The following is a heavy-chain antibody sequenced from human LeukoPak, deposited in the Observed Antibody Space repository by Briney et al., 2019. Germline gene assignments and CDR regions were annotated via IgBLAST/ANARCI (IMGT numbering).Heavy chain of an antibody. Sequence: PGRSLRLSCAASGFTFSSYGMHWVRQAPGKGLEWVAVIWYDGSNKYYADSVKGRFTISRDNSKNTLYLQMNSLRAEDTAVYYCARDGPRSYFRAPYYFDYWGQGTLVTVSS. CDR1: GFTFSSYG. V-gene: IGHV3-33*01. CDR3: ARDGPRSYFRAPYYFDY. CDR2: IWYDGSNK. D-gene: IGHD3-10*01. J-gene: IGHJ4*02.